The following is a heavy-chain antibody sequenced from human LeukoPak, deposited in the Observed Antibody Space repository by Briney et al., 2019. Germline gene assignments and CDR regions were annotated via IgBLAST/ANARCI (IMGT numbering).Heavy chain of an antibody. J-gene: IGHJ6*02. V-gene: IGHV3-73*01. CDR3: TRLYEYSSSYASPYYYYHGMDV. Sequence: GGSLRLSCAASGFTFSGSAMHWVRQASGKGLEWVGRIRSKANSYATAYAASVKGRFTISRDDSKNTAYLQMNSLKTEDTAVYYCTRLYEYSSSYASPYYYYHGMDVWGQGTTVTVSS. D-gene: IGHD6-6*01. CDR2: IRSKANSYAT. CDR1: GFTFSGSA.